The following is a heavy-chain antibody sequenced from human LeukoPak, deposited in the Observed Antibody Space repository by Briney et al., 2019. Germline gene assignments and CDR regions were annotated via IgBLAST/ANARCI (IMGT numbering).Heavy chain of an antibody. CDR3: ASRIEQAFDI. CDR1: GYTFTSYD. CDR2: MNPNSGNT. V-gene: IGHV1-8*02. Sequence: ASVKVSCKASGYTFTSYDINWVRQATGQGLEWMGWMNPNSGNTGYAQKFQDRLTMTRDTSTSTVYMELSSLRSGDTALYYCASRIEQAFDIWGQGTMVTVSS. D-gene: IGHD1-14*01. J-gene: IGHJ3*02.